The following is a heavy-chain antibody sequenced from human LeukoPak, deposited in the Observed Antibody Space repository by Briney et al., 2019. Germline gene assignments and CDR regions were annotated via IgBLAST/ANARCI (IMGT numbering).Heavy chain of an antibody. CDR2: ISRSSSYI. CDR3: ARDSNGYNGFDY. Sequence: GGSLRLSCAASGFTFSSYSMNWVRQAPGKGLEWVSSISRSSSYIYYADSVKGRFTISRDNAKNSLYLQMNSLRAEDTAVYYCARDSNGYNGFDYWGQGTLVTVSS. CDR1: GFTFSSYS. V-gene: IGHV3-21*01. D-gene: IGHD5-24*01. J-gene: IGHJ4*02.